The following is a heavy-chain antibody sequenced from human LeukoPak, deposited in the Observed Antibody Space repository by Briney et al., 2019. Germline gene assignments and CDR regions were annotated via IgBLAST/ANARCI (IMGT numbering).Heavy chain of an antibody. CDR1: GLTFRNSA. J-gene: IGHJ4*02. CDR3: TTDIVAAQLH. V-gene: IGHV1-58*01. D-gene: IGHD1-26*01. CDR2: IVVGSGKT. Sequence: SVKVSCKASGLTFRNSAVQWVRQARGQRLEWMGWIVVGSGKTNYAQKFQERVTITRDVSTSTAYMELSGLRSEDTAIYYCTTDIVAAQLHWGQGTLVTVSS.